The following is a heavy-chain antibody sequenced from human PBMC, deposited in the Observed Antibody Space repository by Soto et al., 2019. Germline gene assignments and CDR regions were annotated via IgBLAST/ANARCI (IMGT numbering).Heavy chain of an antibody. CDR3: ASDLPPSVPTYSVGVARVDY. J-gene: IGHJ4*02. V-gene: IGHV1-18*01. CDR2: ISPYKGDT. D-gene: IGHD2-21*01. CDR1: NYDFRDYG. Sequence: QVQLVQSGPEMKEPGASVKVSCKASNYDFRDYGFSWVRQAPGQGLEWLGGISPYKGDTNYAQKCQGGVTLTTDSSTNTAYMEVRSLRSDDTAMYYCASDLPPSVPTYSVGVARVDYGGQGTLVTVSS.